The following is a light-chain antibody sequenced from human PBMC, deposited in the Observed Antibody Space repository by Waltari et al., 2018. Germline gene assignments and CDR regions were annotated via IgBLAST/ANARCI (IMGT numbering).Light chain of an antibody. V-gene: IGLV2-11*03. Sequence: SYQPHPDEAPNLVLLVCSKPPSGIPDRFSGAKSVKAAARTISGLQAEDEADYYCCSYAYTYWVFGGGTKLTVL. CDR3: CSYAYTYWV. J-gene: IGLJ3*02. CDR2: VCS.